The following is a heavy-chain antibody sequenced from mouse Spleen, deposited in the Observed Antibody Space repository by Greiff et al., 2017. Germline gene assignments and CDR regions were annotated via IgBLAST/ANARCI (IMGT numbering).Heavy chain of an antibody. CDR2: IDPANGNT. Sequence: EVMLVESGAELVKPGASVKLSCTASGFNIKDTYMHWVKQRPEQGLEWIGRIDPANGNTKYDPKFQGKATITADTSSNTAYLQLSSLTSEDTAVYYCARSGILNYWGQGTTLTVSS. CDR1: GFNIKDTY. D-gene: IGHD1-1*01. J-gene: IGHJ2*01. CDR3: ARSGILNY. V-gene: IGHV14-3*02.